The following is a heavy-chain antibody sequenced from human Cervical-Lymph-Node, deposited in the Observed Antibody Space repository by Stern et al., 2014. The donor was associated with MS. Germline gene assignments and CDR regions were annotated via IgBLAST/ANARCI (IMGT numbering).Heavy chain of an antibody. D-gene: IGHD1-26*01. J-gene: IGHJ5*01. Sequence: QVQLQESGPGLVKPSETVSLSCTVSGGSLSSKYWNWIRQPPGKGLEWIGYIYSDGSTNYNPTLKSRVIISLDMSTNQFSLRLTSVTAADTAVYYCARVTGRGTRQNWFDSWGQGTLVTVSS. CDR3: ARVTGRGTRQNWFDS. V-gene: IGHV4-59*01. CDR1: GGSLSSKY. CDR2: IYSDGST.